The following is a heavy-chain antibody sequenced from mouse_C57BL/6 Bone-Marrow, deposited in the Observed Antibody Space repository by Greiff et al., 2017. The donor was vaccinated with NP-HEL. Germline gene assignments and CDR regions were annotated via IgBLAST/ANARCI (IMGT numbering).Heavy chain of an antibody. CDR2: IYPRDGST. D-gene: IGHD4-1*02. CDR3: ARRVNWDWFAY. CDR1: GYTFTSYD. Sequence: VMLVESGPELVKPGASVKLSCKASGYTFTSYDINWVKQRPGQGLEWIGWIYPRDGSTTYNEKFKGKATLTVDTSSSTAYMELHSLTSEDSAVYVCARRVNWDWFAYWGQGTLVTVSA. V-gene: IGHV1-85*01. J-gene: IGHJ3*01.